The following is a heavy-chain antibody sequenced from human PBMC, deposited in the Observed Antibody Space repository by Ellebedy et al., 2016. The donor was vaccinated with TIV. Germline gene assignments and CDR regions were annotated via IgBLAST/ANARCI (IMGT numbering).Heavy chain of an antibody. Sequence: GESLKISXTASGFTFGDCAMSWVRQAPGKGLEWVSFIRSKAYGGTTEYAASVKGRFTISRDDPKSIAYLQMNSLKAEDTAVYYCTIDLTTLAAAGTGIYYYTMDVWGQGTTVTVSS. CDR3: TIDLTTLAAAGTGIYYYTMDV. V-gene: IGHV3-49*04. CDR2: IRSKAYGGTT. CDR1: GFTFGDCA. D-gene: IGHD6-13*01. J-gene: IGHJ6*02.